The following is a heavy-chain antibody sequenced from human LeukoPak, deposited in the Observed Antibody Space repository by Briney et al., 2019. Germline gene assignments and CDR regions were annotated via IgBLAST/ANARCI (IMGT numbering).Heavy chain of an antibody. V-gene: IGHV1-18*01. CDR3: ARGIPDFWSFSKYYYMDV. CDR2: ISAYNGNT. D-gene: IGHD3-3*01. CDR1: GYTFISYG. Sequence: ASVKVSCKASGYTFISYGISWVRQAPGQGLEWMGWISAYNGNTNYAQKFQGRVTMTTDTSTSTAYMELRSLRSDDTAVYYCARGIPDFWSFSKYYYMDVWGKGTTVTVSS. J-gene: IGHJ6*03.